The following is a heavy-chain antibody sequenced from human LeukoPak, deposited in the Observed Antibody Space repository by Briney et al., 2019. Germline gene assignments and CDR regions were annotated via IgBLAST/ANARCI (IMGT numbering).Heavy chain of an antibody. D-gene: IGHD1-26*01. CDR3: ARLYSGYSTL. Sequence: ASVKVSWKASGGTFSSYAISWVRQAPGQGLEWMGRIIPILGIANYAQKFQGRVTITADKSTSTAYMELSSLRSEDTAVYYCARLYSGYSTLWGQGTLVTVSS. J-gene: IGHJ4*02. V-gene: IGHV1-69*04. CDR1: GGTFSSYA. CDR2: IIPILGIA.